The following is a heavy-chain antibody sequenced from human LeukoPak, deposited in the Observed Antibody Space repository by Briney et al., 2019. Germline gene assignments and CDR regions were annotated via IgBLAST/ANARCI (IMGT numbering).Heavy chain of an antibody. CDR3: AREPGLGYAFDI. CDR2: IKKDGSEK. Sequence: AGGSLRLSCVVSGFTFSNYWMTWVRQAPGKGLEWVANIKKDGSEKHYVDSVKGRFTISRDNLKKSLYLQMNSLRVEDTAIYYCAREPGLGYAFDIWGQGTVVTVSP. D-gene: IGHD3-10*01. V-gene: IGHV3-7*01. CDR1: GFTFSNYW. J-gene: IGHJ3*02.